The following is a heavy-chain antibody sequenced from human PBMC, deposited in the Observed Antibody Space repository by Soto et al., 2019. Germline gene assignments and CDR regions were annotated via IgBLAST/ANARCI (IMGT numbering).Heavy chain of an antibody. J-gene: IGHJ6*02. CDR2: IYYSGST. V-gene: IGHV4-61*01. Sequence: TSETLSLTCTVSGGSVSSGSYYWSWIRQPPGKGLEWIGYIYYSGSTNYNPSLKSRVTISVDTSKNQFSLKLSSVTAADTAVYYCARTRGSYRSYYYYYGMDVWGQGTTVTVSS. CDR3: ARTRGSYRSYYYYYGMDV. CDR1: GGSVSSGSYY. D-gene: IGHD3-16*02.